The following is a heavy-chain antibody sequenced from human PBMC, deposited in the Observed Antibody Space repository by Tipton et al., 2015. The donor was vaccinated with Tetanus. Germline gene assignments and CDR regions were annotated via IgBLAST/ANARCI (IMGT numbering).Heavy chain of an antibody. D-gene: IGHD2-21*01. CDR3: ARASGHIVVARPLGY. J-gene: IGHJ4*02. CDR2: ISYSGST. CDR1: GGSISSSSHY. V-gene: IGHV4-39*07. Sequence: TLSLTCTVSGGSISSSSHYWGWIRQPPGKGLEWIGSISYSGSTNSNPSLKSRVTISVDASKNQFSLELTSVTAADTAVYYCARASGHIVVARPLGYWGQGTLITVSS.